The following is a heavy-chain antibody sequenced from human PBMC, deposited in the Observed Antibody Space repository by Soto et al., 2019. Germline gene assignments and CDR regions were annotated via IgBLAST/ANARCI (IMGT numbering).Heavy chain of an antibody. CDR1: GGTFSSYA. CDR3: ATTLRIRGPGCYFDY. D-gene: IGHD6-19*01. CDR2: IIPIFGTA. Sequence: SVKVSCKASGGTFSSYAISWVRQAPGQGLEWMGGIIPIFGTANYAQKFQGRVTITADESTSTAYMELSSLRSEDTAVYYCATTLRIRGPGCYFDYWGQGTLVTVSS. J-gene: IGHJ4*02. V-gene: IGHV1-69*13.